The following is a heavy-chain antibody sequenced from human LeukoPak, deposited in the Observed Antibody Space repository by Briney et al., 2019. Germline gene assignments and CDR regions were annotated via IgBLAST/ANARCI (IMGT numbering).Heavy chain of an antibody. CDR3: ARASGSSGLRFDAFDI. CDR1: GFTFSSYA. Sequence: PGGSLRLSCAASGFTFSSYAMHWVRQAPGKGLEWVAVISYDGSNKYYADSVKGRFTISRDNSKNTLYLQMNSLRAEDTAVYYCARASGSSGLRFDAFDIWGQGTMVTVSS. V-gene: IGHV3-30-3*01. D-gene: IGHD3-10*01. J-gene: IGHJ3*02. CDR2: ISYDGSNK.